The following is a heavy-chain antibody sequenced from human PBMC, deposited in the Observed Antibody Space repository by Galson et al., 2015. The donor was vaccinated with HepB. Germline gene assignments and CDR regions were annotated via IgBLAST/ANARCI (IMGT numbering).Heavy chain of an antibody. Sequence: SLRLSCAASGFTFSSHAMHWVRQAPGKGLEWVAVISYDGSDKYYADFLKGRFTISRDESNNTLYLQMNSLTTEDTAVYYCARGQGTTDLFCFDYWGQGALVSVSS. V-gene: IGHV3-30-3*01. CDR1: GFTFSSHA. J-gene: IGHJ4*02. D-gene: IGHD1-7*01. CDR2: ISYDGSDK. CDR3: ARGQGTTDLFCFDY.